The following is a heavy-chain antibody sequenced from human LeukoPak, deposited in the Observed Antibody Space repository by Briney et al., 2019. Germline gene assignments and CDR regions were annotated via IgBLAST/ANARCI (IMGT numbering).Heavy chain of an antibody. V-gene: IGHV3-9*01. Sequence: GGSLRLSCAASGFTFSSYSMNWVRQAPGKGLEWVSGISWNSGSIGYADSVKGRFTISRDNAKNSLYLQMNSLRAEDTALYYCAKDTGLVAAAGVFDYWGQGTLVTVSS. CDR3: AKDTGLVAAAGVFDY. J-gene: IGHJ4*02. CDR1: GFTFSSYS. CDR2: ISWNSGSI. D-gene: IGHD6-13*01.